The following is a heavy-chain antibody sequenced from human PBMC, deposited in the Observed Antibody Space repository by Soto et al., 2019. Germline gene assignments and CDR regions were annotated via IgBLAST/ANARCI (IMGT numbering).Heavy chain of an antibody. Sequence: SLRLSCAASGFTFSAESMNWVRQAPGKGLEWVSYISSSGTTIYYGDSVKGRFTVSRDNAKNSLYLQMNSLRDEDTAVYYCARDGNYYDSSGYPTGGYFDYRGQGTLVTVSS. CDR1: GFTFSAES. CDR2: ISSSGTTI. CDR3: ARDGNYYDSSGYPTGGYFDY. J-gene: IGHJ4*02. V-gene: IGHV3-48*02. D-gene: IGHD3-22*01.